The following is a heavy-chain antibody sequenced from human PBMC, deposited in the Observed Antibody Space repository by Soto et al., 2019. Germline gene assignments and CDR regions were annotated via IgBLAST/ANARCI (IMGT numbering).Heavy chain of an antibody. V-gene: IGHV1-69*02. CDR2: IIPILGIA. CDR3: ARGPHYDFWSGSHGSGWFDP. J-gene: IGHJ5*02. CDR1: GGTFSSYT. D-gene: IGHD3-3*01. Sequence: SVKVSCKASGGTFSSYTISWVRQAPGQGLEWMGRIIPILGIANYAQKFQGRVTITADKSTSTAYTELSSLRSEDTAVYYCARGPHYDFWSGSHGSGWFDPWGQGTLVTVSS.